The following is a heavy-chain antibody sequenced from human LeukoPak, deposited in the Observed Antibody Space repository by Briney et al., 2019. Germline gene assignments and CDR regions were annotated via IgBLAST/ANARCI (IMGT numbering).Heavy chain of an antibody. J-gene: IGHJ6*02. V-gene: IGHV1-69*04. D-gene: IGHD1-1*01. Sequence: SVTVSFKASGGTFSSYAISWVRQAPGQGLEWMGRIIPILGIANYAQKFQGRVTITADKSTSTAYMELSSLRSEDTAVYYCARTGRYYYYYGMDVWGQGTTVTVSS. CDR3: ARTGRYYYYYGMDV. CDR2: IIPILGIA. CDR1: GGTFSSYA.